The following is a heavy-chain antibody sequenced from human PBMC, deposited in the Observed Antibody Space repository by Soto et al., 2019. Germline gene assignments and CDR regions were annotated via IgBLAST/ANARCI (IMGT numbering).Heavy chain of an antibody. V-gene: IGHV1-3*01. J-gene: IGHJ4*02. D-gene: IGHD6-13*01. CDR1: GYTFTSYA. CDR2: INAGNGNT. Sequence: ASVKVSCKASGYTFTSYAMHWVRQAPGQRLEWMGWINAGNGNTKYSQKFQGRFTISRDNAKNSLYLQMNSLRVEDTALYYCAHPSLASAGQNYWGQGTLVTSPQ. CDR3: AHPSLASAGQNY.